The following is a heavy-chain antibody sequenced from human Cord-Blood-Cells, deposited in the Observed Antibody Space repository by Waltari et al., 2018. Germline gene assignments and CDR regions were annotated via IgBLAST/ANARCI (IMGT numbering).Heavy chain of an antibody. D-gene: IGHD2-2*01. CDR3: AREPCSSTSCYYYYYYMDV. CDR2: IIPILGIA. V-gene: IGHV1-69*09. CDR1: GGTFSSYA. Sequence: QVQLVQSGAEVKKPGSSVKVSCKASGGTFSSYAISWVRQAPGQGLEWMGRIIPILGIANYAQKFQGRVTITAYKSTSTAYMELSSLRSEDTAVYYCAREPCSSTSCYYYYYYMDVWGKGTTVTVSS. J-gene: IGHJ6*03.